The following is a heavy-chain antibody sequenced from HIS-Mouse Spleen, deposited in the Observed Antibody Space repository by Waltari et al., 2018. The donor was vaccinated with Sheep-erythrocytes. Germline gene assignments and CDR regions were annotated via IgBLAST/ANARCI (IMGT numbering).Heavy chain of an antibody. CDR2: IYYSGST. V-gene: IGHV4-39*01. J-gene: IGHJ4*02. CDR3: ARLYYYDSSGYYFDY. CDR1: GGSISSSSYY. Sequence: QLQLQESGPGLVKPSETLSLTCTVSGGSISSSSYYWGWIRQPPGKGLEWIGSIYYSGSTYYNPSLKSRVTISVATSKNQFSLKLSSVTAADTAVYYCARLYYYDSSGYYFDYWGQGTLVTVSS. D-gene: IGHD3-22*01.